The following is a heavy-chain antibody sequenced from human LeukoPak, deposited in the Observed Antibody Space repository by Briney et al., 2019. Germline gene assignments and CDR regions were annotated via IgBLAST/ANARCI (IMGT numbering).Heavy chain of an antibody. CDR1: GYTFTSYG. CDR2: ISAYNGNT. Sequence: GASVKVSCKASGYTFTSYGISWVRQAPGQGLEWMGWISAYNGNTNYAQKLQGRVTMTTDTSTSTAYMELRSLRSDDTAVYYCARVDLQRRESIWFGELPALDYYMDVWGKGTTVTISS. J-gene: IGHJ6*03. D-gene: IGHD3-10*01. V-gene: IGHV1-18*01. CDR3: ARVDLQRRESIWFGELPALDYYMDV.